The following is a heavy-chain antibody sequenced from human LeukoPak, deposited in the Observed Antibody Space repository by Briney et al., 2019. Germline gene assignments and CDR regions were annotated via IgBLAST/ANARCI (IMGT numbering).Heavy chain of an antibody. V-gene: IGHV5-51*01. Sequence: GESLKISCKGTGYRFSNYWIGWVRQMAGKVLEWMGIIYPGDSDNRYSPSFQGQVTISADKSIRTAYLQWSSLKASDTAMYYCSRTDRTGDPLDYWGQGTLVTVSS. CDR2: IYPGDSDN. D-gene: IGHD7-27*01. CDR3: SRTDRTGDPLDY. CDR1: GYRFSNYW. J-gene: IGHJ4*02.